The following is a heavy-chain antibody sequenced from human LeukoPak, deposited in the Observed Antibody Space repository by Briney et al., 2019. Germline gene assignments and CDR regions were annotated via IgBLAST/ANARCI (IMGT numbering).Heavy chain of an antibody. CDR1: GGSVSSGSYY. J-gene: IGHJ4*01. D-gene: IGHD3-22*01. CDR3: ARGGYGEYYYDSSGYYLFDY. V-gene: IGHV4-61*01. CDR2: IYYSGST. Sequence: KPSETLSLTCTVSGGSVSSGSYYWSGIRQPPGKGLEWIGYIYYSGSTNYNPSLKSRVTISVDTSKNQFSLKLSSVTAADTAVYYCARGGYGEYYYDSSGYYLFDYWGHGTLVTVSS.